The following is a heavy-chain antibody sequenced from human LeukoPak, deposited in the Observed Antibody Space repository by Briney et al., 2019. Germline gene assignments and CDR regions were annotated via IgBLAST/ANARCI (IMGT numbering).Heavy chain of an antibody. J-gene: IGHJ4*02. D-gene: IGHD2-8*02. Sequence: GGSLRLSCVASGFTFSGYGMSWVRQAPGKGLEWVSSIFPSGGEIHYADSVRGRFTISRDNSKSTLSLQMNSLRAEDTAIYYCATYRQVLLPFESWGQGTLVTVSS. CDR2: IFPSGGEI. CDR1: GFTFSGYG. CDR3: ATYRQVLLPFES. V-gene: IGHV3-23*01.